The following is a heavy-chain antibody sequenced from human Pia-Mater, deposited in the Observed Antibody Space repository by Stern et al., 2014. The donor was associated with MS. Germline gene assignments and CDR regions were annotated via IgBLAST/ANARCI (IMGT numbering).Heavy chain of an antibody. V-gene: IGHV4-30-4*01. CDR2: IHNSGTT. J-gene: IGHJ4*02. CDR1: GGSISSAEYY. D-gene: IGHD5-24*01. CDR3: SRDADGYSLVFGY. Sequence: QLQLQESGPGLVKPSQTLSLTCAVTGGSISSAEYYRCWSRQSPGKGLERSGYIHNSGTTYYNPSLKSRVTISVDTSKNQFSLKLRSVTAADTAVYYCSRDADGYSLVFGYWGRGTLVTVSS.